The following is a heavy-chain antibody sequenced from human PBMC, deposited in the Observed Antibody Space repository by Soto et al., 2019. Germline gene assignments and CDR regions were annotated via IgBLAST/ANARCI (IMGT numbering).Heavy chain of an antibody. CDR1: GGTFSSYT. Sequence: QVQLVQSGAEVKKPGSSVKVSCKASGGTFSSYTISWVRQAPGQGLEWMGRIIPILGIANYAQKFQGRVTITADKSTSTAYMELSSLRSEDTAVYYCARPQRGYCSGGNCYPEAFDIWGQGTMVTVSS. D-gene: IGHD2-15*01. CDR2: IIPILGIA. CDR3: ARPQRGYCSGGNCYPEAFDI. J-gene: IGHJ3*02. V-gene: IGHV1-69*02.